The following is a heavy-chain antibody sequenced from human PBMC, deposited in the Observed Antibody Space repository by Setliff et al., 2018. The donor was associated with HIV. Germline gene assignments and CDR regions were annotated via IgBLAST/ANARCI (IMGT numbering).Heavy chain of an antibody. CDR2: IYPSDSAT. CDR1: GYSFTSHW. Sequence: PGESLKISCKGSGYSFTSHWIAWVRQMPGQGLEWMGIIYPSDSATAYSPSFQGQITISADKSISTANLQWSSLKASDTAIYYCARSHFITLFGVIYYPGYFDLWGRGTQVTVSS. D-gene: IGHD3-3*01. CDR3: ARSHFITLFGVIYYPGYFDL. J-gene: IGHJ2*01. V-gene: IGHV5-51*01.